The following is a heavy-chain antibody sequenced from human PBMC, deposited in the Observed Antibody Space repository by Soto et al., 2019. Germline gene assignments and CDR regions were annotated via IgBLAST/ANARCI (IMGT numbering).Heavy chain of an antibody. CDR2: IYYSGST. Sequence: SETLSLTCTVSGGSISSGDYYWSWIRQPPGKGLAWIGYIYYSGSTYYNPSLKSRVTISVDTSKNQFSLKLSSVTAADTAVYYCARDGGDTAMVPNWFDPWGQGILVTVSS. V-gene: IGHV4-30-4*01. CDR3: ARDGGDTAMVPNWFDP. CDR1: GGSISSGDYY. D-gene: IGHD5-18*01. J-gene: IGHJ5*02.